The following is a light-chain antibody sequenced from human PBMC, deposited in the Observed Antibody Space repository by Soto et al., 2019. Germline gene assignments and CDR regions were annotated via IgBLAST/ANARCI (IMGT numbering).Light chain of an antibody. CDR1: QDIGNY. CDR3: QQTYTAPRT. V-gene: IGKV1-33*01. CDR2: DAS. Sequence: DIQMTQSPSSLSASVGDRITITCQASQDIGNYVNWYQQKPGKAPKLMIYDASALESGVPSRFSGSGSGTDFTFTISSLQPEDFATYYCQQTYTAPRTFGQGTKVDI. J-gene: IGKJ1*01.